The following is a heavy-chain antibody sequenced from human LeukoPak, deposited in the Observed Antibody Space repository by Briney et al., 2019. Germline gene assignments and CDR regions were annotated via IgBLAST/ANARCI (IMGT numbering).Heavy chain of an antibody. CDR3: ASIAAPGIVAFTDNWFDP. CDR1: GGSISSYNYY. Sequence: SETLSLTCTVSGGSISSYNYYWGWIRQPPGKGLEWIGSIYYSGSTNYNPSLKSRVTISVDTSKNQFSLKLSSVTAAGTAVYYCASIAAPGIVAFTDNWFDPWGQGTLVAVSS. V-gene: IGHV4-39*01. D-gene: IGHD6-13*01. CDR2: IYYSGST. J-gene: IGHJ5*02.